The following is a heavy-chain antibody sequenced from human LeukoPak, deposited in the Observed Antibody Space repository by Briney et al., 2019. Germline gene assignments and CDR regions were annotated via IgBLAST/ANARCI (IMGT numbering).Heavy chain of an antibody. Sequence: ASVKVSCKSSSGTFSSYAIIWVRQAPGQGLEWMGGILPIFGTANYAQKLQGRVTISADESTSTVYMELSSLRSEDTAVYYCARDVTMVRGARYRPYKWFDPWGQGTLVTVSS. D-gene: IGHD3-10*01. CDR1: SGTFSSYA. J-gene: IGHJ5*02. CDR2: ILPIFGTA. V-gene: IGHV1-69*13. CDR3: ARDVTMVRGARYRPYKWFDP.